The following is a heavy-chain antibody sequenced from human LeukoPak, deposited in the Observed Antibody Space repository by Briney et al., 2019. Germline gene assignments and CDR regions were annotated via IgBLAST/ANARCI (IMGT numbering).Heavy chain of an antibody. CDR2: IIPIFGAA. CDR3: ASTRFLEWLLPTLIAFDI. V-gene: IGHV1-69*05. J-gene: IGHJ3*02. D-gene: IGHD3-3*01. Sequence: SVKVSCKASGGTFSSYAISWVRQAPGQGLEWMGGIIPIFGAANYAQKFQGRVTITTDESTSTAYMELSSLRSEDTAVYYCASTRFLEWLLPTLIAFDIWGQGTMVTVSS. CDR1: GGTFSSYA.